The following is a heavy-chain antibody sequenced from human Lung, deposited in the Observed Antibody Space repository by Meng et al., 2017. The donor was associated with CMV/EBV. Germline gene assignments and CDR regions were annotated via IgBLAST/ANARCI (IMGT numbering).Heavy chain of an antibody. CDR2: IKQDGSEK. Sequence: GEXXKISCAASGFTFSSYWMSWVRQAPGKGLEWVANIKQDGSEKYYVDSVKGRFTISRDNAKNSLYLQMNSLRAEDTAVYYCARVSTFSGWYSDLWGRGTLVTVSS. CDR1: GFTFSSYW. D-gene: IGHD2/OR15-2a*01. V-gene: IGHV3-7*01. J-gene: IGHJ2*01. CDR3: ARVSTFSGWYSDL.